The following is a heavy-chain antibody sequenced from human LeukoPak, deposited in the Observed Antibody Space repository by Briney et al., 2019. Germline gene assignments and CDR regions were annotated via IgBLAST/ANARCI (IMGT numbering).Heavy chain of an antibody. V-gene: IGHV3-48*03. Sequence: GGSLRLSCGAAGFNFSGYEMNWVRQAPGKGLEWISFISPSSDNIHFADSVKGRFTISRDNTKNSVYLQMNRLRVEDTAVYYCARAPGYYWGQGTLVTVSS. CDR3: ARAPGYY. J-gene: IGHJ4*02. CDR1: GFNFSGYE. CDR2: ISPSSDNI.